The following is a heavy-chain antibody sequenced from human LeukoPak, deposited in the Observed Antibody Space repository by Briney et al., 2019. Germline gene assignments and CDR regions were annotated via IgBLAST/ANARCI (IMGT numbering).Heavy chain of an antibody. D-gene: IGHD5-12*01. CDR2: INAGNGNT. CDR1: GYTFTSYG. J-gene: IGHJ3*02. V-gene: IGHV1-3*01. Sequence: ASVKVSCKASGYTFTSYGISWVRQAPGQRLEWMGWINAGNGNTKYSQKFKGRVTITRDTSASTAYMELTSLRSEDTAVYYCARTVATGPDDAFDIWGQGTMVTVSS. CDR3: ARTVATGPDDAFDI.